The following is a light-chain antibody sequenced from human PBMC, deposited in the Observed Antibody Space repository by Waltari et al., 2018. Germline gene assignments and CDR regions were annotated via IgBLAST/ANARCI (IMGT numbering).Light chain of an antibody. Sequence: QSALTQPASVSGSPGQSITISCTGTSSDVGNYNLVSWYQQYPGKAPKVMIYDHTRRPPGVSDRFSGSKSGNTASLTISGVQAEDEADYYCCSYAGSYTWVFGGGTKLTVL. CDR3: CSYAGSYTWV. CDR2: DHT. J-gene: IGLJ3*02. V-gene: IGLV2-23*01. CDR1: SSDVGNYNL.